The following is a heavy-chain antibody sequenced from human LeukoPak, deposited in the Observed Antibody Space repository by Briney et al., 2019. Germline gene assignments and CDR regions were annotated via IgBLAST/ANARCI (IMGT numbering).Heavy chain of an antibody. J-gene: IGHJ5*02. CDR2: ISSSSSYI. Sequence: PGGSLRLSCAASGFTFSSYSMSWVRQAPGKGLEWVSSISSSSSYIYYADSVKGRFTISRDNAKNSLYLQMNSLRAEDTAVYYCVSTQDRIVVEGFDPWGQGTLVTVSS. V-gene: IGHV3-21*01. CDR1: GFTFSSYS. CDR3: VSTQDRIVVEGFDP. D-gene: IGHD2-2*01.